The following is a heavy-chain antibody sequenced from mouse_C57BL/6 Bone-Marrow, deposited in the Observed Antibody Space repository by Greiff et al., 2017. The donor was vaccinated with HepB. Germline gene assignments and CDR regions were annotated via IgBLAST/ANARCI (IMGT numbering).Heavy chain of an antibody. J-gene: IGHJ4*01. CDR1: GYTFTSYC. D-gene: IGHD2-3*01. V-gene: IGHV1-81*01. CDR2: IYPRSGDT. CDR3: TRRGYYSYYYAMDY. Sequence: QVQLQQSGAELAKPGASVKLSCKASGYTFTSYCMSWVKQRAGRGLEWIGEIYPRSGDTYYNEKFKSKATLTAEQSSSTAYMQLRSLTSEDSAVYFGTRRGYYSYYYAMDYWGQGTSVTVSS.